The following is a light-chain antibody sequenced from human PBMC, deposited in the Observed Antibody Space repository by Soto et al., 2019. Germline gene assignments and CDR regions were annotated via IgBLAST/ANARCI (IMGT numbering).Light chain of an antibody. V-gene: IGKV3-20*01. CDR3: QQYGSSPPYT. CDR1: QSVSGYY. CDR2: RSS. Sequence: DIVLTQSPDTLSSSPGESATLSCRASQSVSGYYLAWYQQKPGQSPRLLIYRSSDRATGIPDRFSGSGSGTDFTLTISSVEPEDFAVYYCQQYGSSPPYTFGQGTKLEIK. J-gene: IGKJ2*01.